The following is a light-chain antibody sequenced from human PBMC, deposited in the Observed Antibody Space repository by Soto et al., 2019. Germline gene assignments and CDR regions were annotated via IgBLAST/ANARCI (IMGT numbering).Light chain of an antibody. Sequence: DIQMTQSPSSVSAFVGDRVTITCRARQGISSWLAWYQQKPGKAPKLLISAASSLQSGVPSRFSGSGSGTDFTLTISSLRPEDFATYYCQQTDSVPPTFGGGTKVEIK. CDR3: QQTDSVPPT. CDR1: QGISSW. J-gene: IGKJ4*01. V-gene: IGKV1-12*01. CDR2: AAS.